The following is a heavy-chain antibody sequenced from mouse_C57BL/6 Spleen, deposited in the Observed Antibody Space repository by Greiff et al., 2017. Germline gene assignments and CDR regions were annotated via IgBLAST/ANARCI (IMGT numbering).Heavy chain of an antibody. CDR3: ARGGNYEGYAMDY. Sequence: VQLKESGPELVKPGASVKISCKASGYSFTDYNMNWVKQSNGKSLEWIGVINPNYGTTSYNPKFTGNATLTVDQSSSTAYMQLNSLTSEDSAVYYCARGGNYEGYAMDYWGQGTSGTVSS. V-gene: IGHV1-39*01. CDR1: GYSFTDYN. CDR2: INPNYGTT. D-gene: IGHD2-1*01. J-gene: IGHJ4*01.